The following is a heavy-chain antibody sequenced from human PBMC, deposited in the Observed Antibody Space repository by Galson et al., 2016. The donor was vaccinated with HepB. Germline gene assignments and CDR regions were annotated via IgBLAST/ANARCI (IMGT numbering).Heavy chain of an antibody. D-gene: IGHD3-10*01. CDR2: IYWDDDK. CDR3: AHSRRVHVVQGRTGFNGMGV. Sequence: PALVKPTQTLTLTCTFSGFSLNRYGVGVGWMRQSPGRAPEWLALIYWDDDKEYNPSLESRLSITKDTSRSQVVLKVTNMDPVDTATFFCAHSRRVHVVQGRTGFNGMGVWGQGTTVTVS. J-gene: IGHJ6*02. V-gene: IGHV2-5*02. CDR1: GFSLNRYGVG.